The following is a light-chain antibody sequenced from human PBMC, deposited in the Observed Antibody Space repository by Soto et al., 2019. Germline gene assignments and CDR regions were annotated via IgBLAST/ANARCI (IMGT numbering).Light chain of an antibody. J-gene: IGLJ3*02. V-gene: IGLV2-11*01. CDR2: DVG. CDR1: SSDVGAYIY. Sequence: QSALTQPRSVSGSPGQSVTISCTGTSSDVGAYIYVSWYQQYPAKAPKVMIYDVGRRPSGVPDRFSGSKSGNTASLTISGPQAEDEAVYFCCSYAGNKTVVFGGGTKLTVL. CDR3: CSYAGNKTVV.